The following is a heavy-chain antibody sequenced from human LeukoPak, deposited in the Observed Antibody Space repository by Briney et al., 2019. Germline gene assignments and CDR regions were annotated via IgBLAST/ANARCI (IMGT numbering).Heavy chain of an antibody. CDR2: IYGDDDK. CDR3: AHSIMSRYFDY. Sequence: SGPTLVHPTPALTLTCTFSGLSLSSSGVGVGWIREPPVKAMEWLALIYGDDDKRYSPSMKSRLTITKDTSKNQVVLTMTNMDPVDTATYYCAHSIMSRYFDYWGQGTLVTVSS. CDR1: GLSLSSSGVG. D-gene: IGHD3-16*01. J-gene: IGHJ4*02. V-gene: IGHV2-5*02.